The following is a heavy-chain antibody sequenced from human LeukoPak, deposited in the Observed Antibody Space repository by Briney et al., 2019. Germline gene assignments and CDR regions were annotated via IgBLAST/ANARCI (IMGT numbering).Heavy chain of an antibody. CDR2: IIPIFGTA. CDR1: GGTFSSYA. Sequence: ASVKVSCKASGGTFSSYAISWVRQAPGQGLEWMGAIIPIFGTANFAQKFQGRVTLTTGESTSTAYMELSSLRSEDTAVYYCARADGYNYNYYYYMDVWGKGTTVTVSS. V-gene: IGHV1-69*05. J-gene: IGHJ6*03. D-gene: IGHD5-24*01. CDR3: ARADGYNYNYYYYMDV.